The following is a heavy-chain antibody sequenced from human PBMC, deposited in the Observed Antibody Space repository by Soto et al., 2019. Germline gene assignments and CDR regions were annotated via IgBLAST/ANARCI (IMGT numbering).Heavy chain of an antibody. CDR1: GGSFSGYY. J-gene: IGHJ4*02. Sequence: SETLSLTCAVYGGSFSGYYWSWIRQPPGKGLERIGAINHSGSTNYNPSLKSRVTISVVTSKNQFSLKLSSVTAEDTAVYYCARGSSYGSSSETYGGAVHYWGQGTLVTVSS. V-gene: IGHV4-34*01. CDR2: INHSGST. D-gene: IGHD6-6*01. CDR3: ARGSSYGSSSETYGGAVHY.